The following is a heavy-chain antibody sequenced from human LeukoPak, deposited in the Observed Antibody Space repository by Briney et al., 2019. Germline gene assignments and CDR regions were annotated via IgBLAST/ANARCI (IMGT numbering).Heavy chain of an antibody. J-gene: IGHJ3*02. CDR3: ASSGWDAFDI. D-gene: IGHD6-19*01. Sequence: SETLSLTCAVSGYSISSGYYWGWIRQPPGKGLEWIGSIYHSGSTYYNPSLKSRVTISVGTSKNQFSLKLSSVTAADTAVYYCASSGWDAFDIWGQGTMVTVSS. CDR2: IYHSGST. V-gene: IGHV4-38-2*01. CDR1: GYSISSGYY.